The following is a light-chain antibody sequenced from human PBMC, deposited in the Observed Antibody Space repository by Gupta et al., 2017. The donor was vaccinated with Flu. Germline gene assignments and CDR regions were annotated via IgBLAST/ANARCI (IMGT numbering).Light chain of an antibody. CDR2: DVS. CDR3: CSYAGSYTWV. V-gene: IGLV2-11*01. CDR1: SSDVGGYNY. Sequence: SVTISCTGTSSDVGGYNYVSCYQQHPCKAPKLMIYDVSKRPSGVPDRFSGSKSGNTASLTISGLQAEDEADYYCCSYAGSYTWVFGGGTKLTVL. J-gene: IGLJ3*02.